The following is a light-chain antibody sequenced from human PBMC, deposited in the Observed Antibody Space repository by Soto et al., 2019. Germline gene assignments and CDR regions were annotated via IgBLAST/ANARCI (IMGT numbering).Light chain of an antibody. J-gene: IGKJ1*01. V-gene: IGKV3-11*01. CDR2: DAS. CDR1: QSVNSY. Sequence: ESVLTQSPATVSLSPGESATLSCRASQSVNSYLAWFQQKPGQAPRLLIYDASNRATDIPARFSGSGSGTDFTLTISSLEPEDFAVYYCQQRGNWPWTFGQGTKVEIK. CDR3: QQRGNWPWT.